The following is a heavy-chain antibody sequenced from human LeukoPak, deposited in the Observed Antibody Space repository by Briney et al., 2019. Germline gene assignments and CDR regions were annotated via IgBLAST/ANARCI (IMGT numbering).Heavy chain of an antibody. J-gene: IGHJ6*02. D-gene: IGHD2-2*02. V-gene: IGHV4-4*02. Sequence: SETLSLTCAVSVGSISSGNWWSWVRQSPGKGLEWIGEIYHNGTPNYSPSLKSRVTISADTFKNHFSLKLTSVTAADAAVYYCATAPILRGEGGEHYKYGMDVWGQGTTVIVSS. CDR1: VGSISSGNW. CDR2: IYHNGTP. CDR3: ATAPILRGEGGEHYKYGMDV.